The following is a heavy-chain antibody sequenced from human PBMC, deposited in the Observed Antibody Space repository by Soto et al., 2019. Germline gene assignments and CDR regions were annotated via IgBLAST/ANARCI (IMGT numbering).Heavy chain of an antibody. Sequence: PGGSLRLSCAASGFTFSIYAMSWVRQAPGKGLEWVSTIDNSGGITYYADSVKGRFTISRDNSKNTLYLQMNSLRAEDTAVYYCAKGGYNYGFLFDCWGQGTLVTVSS. V-gene: IGHV3-23*05. CDR3: AKGGYNYGFLFDC. J-gene: IGHJ4*02. CDR2: IDNSGGIT. CDR1: GFTFSIYA. D-gene: IGHD5-18*01.